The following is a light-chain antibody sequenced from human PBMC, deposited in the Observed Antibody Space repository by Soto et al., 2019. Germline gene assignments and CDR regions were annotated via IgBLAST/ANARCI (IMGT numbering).Light chain of an antibody. CDR3: QQRSTWPPFT. CDR2: DAS. CDR1: HSVSTS. V-gene: IGKV3-11*01. J-gene: IGKJ3*01. Sequence: EIVLTQSPATLSLSPGERATLSCRASHSVSTSLAWYQQKPGQAPRLLIYDASNRATGIPARFSGSGSGTAFTLTIGSLEPEDFAVYYCQQRSTWPPFTFGPGTKVDMK.